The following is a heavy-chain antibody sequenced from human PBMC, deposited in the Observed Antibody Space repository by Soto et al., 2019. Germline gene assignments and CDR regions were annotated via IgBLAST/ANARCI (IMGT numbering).Heavy chain of an antibody. CDR2: TYYRSKWYN. J-gene: IGHJ6*02. CDR3: ARDHTGTTRYYYYGMDV. D-gene: IGHD1-7*01. CDR1: GDSVSSNSAA. V-gene: IGHV6-1*01. Sequence: SQTLSLTCAISGDSVSSNSAAWNWIRQSPSRGLEWLGRTYYRSKWYNDYAVSVKSRITINPDTSKNQFSLQLNSVTPKDTAVYYCARDHTGTTRYYYYGMDVWGQGTTVTVSS.